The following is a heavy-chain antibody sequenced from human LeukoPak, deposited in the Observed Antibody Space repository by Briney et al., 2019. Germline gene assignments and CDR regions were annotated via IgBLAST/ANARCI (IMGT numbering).Heavy chain of an antibody. V-gene: IGHV3-21*01. J-gene: IGHJ3*02. D-gene: IGHD3-22*01. Sequence: GGSLRLSCAASGFTFSSYEMNWVRQAPGKGLEWVSSISSSSSYIYYADSVKGRFTISRDNAKNSLYLQMNSLRVEDTALYYCANFRPYDSSGYSLNAFDIWGQGTMVTVSS. CDR3: ANFRPYDSSGYSLNAFDI. CDR1: GFTFSSYE. CDR2: ISSSSSYI.